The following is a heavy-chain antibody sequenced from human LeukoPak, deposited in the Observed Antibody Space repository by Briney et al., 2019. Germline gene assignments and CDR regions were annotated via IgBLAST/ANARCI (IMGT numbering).Heavy chain of an antibody. CDR3: AKDRPNYYGSNGHYYRRGGDY. V-gene: IGHV3-23*01. J-gene: IGHJ4*02. CDR2: ITSSGDGT. D-gene: IGHD3-22*01. CDR1: GFTFSIYA. Sequence: PGGSLRLSCAASGFTFSIYAMSWVRQAPGKGLQWVSSITSSGDGTYYADSVKGRFPLSRDNSENMLYLQMNSLRVEDTAVYFCAKDRPNYYGSNGHYYRRGGDYWGQGTLVTVSS.